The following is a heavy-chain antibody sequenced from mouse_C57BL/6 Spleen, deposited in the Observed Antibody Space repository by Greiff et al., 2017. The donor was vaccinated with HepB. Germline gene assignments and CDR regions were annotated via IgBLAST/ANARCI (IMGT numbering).Heavy chain of an antibody. V-gene: IGHV1-7*01. Sequence: QVQLKESGAELAKPGASVKLSCKASGYTFTSYWMHWVKQRPGQGLEWIGYINPSSGYTKYNQKFKDKATLTADKSSSTAYMQLSSLTYEDYAVYYSGTLFLWYFDVWGTGTTVTVSS. D-gene: IGHD1-1*02. CDR1: GYTFTSYW. J-gene: IGHJ1*03. CDR2: INPSSGYT. CDR3: GTLFLWYFDV.